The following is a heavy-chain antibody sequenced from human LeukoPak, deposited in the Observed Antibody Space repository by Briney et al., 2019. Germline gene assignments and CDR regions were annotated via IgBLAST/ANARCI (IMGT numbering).Heavy chain of an antibody. Sequence: GGSLRLSCAASGFTFSGYSMNWVRQAPGKGLEWVSSISSSSSYIYYADSVKGRFTISRDNAKNSLYLQMNSLRAEDTAVYYCAAFVAAALYYWGQGTLVTVSS. CDR2: ISSSSSYI. V-gene: IGHV3-21*01. J-gene: IGHJ4*02. D-gene: IGHD6-13*01. CDR3: AAFVAAALYY. CDR1: GFTFSGYS.